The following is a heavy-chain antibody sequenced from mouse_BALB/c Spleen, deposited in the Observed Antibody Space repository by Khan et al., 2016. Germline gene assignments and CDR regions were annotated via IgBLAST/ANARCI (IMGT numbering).Heavy chain of an antibody. Sequence: EVELVESGGGLVQPGGSLRLSCATSGFTFTDYYMSWVRQPPGKALEWLGFIRNKANGYTTEYSASVKGRFTISRDNSQSILYLQMNTLRPEDTATYYCARDGAAGAMDYWGQGTSVTVSS. CDR2: IRNKANGYTT. V-gene: IGHV7-3*02. CDR1: GFTFTDYY. CDR3: ARDGAAGAMDY. J-gene: IGHJ4*01.